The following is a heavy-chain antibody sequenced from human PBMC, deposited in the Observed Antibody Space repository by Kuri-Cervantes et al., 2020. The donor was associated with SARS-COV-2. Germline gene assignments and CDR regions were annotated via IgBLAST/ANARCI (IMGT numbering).Heavy chain of an antibody. J-gene: IGHJ4*02. D-gene: IGHD3-22*01. V-gene: IGHV4-59*01. Sequence: ESLKISCAVSGGSISSYYWSWIRQPPGKGLEWIGYIYYSGSTNYNPSLKSRVTISVDTSKNQFSLKLSSVTAADTAVYYCARVYYDSSGYYEVRYFDYWGQGTLVTVSS. CDR3: ARVYYDSSGYYEVRYFDY. CDR1: GGSISSYY. CDR2: IYYSGST.